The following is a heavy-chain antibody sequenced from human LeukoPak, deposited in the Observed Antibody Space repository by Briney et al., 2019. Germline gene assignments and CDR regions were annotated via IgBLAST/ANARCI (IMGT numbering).Heavy chain of an antibody. J-gene: IGHJ4*02. CDR3: ARVLGIVGC. V-gene: IGHV3-48*03. CDR2: ISSSGTAM. D-gene: IGHD1-26*01. Sequence: PGGSLRLSCAASGFTFSSYEMNWVRQAPGKGLEWVSYISSSGTAMYYADSVKGRFTISRDKAKSSLYLQMNSLRAEETAVYYCARVLGIVGCWGQGTLVTVCS. CDR1: GFTFSSYE.